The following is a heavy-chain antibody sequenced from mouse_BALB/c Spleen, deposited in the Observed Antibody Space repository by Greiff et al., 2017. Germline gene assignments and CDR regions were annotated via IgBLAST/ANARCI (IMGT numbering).Heavy chain of an antibody. V-gene: IGHV5-17*02. CDR3: ARVGGSRDPMDY. CDR2: ISSGSSTI. Sequence: EVQLVESGGGLVQPGGSRKLSCAASGFTFSSFGMHWVRQAPEKGLEWVAYISSGSSTIYYADTVKGRFTISRDNPKNTLFLQMTSLRSEDTAMYYCARVGGSRDPMDYWGQGTSVTVSS. CDR1: GFTFSSFG. J-gene: IGHJ4*01. D-gene: IGHD3-1*01.